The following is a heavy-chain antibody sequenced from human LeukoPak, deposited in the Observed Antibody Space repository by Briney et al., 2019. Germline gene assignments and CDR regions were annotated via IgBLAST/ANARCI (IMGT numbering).Heavy chain of an antibody. Sequence: SETLSLTCTVSGGSISSGDYYWSWIRQPPGKGLEWIGYIYYSGSTNYNPSLKSRVTISVDTSKNQFSLKLSSVTAADTAVYYCARDKPDYYYDSSGYLDAFDIWGQGTMVTVSS. J-gene: IGHJ3*02. V-gene: IGHV4-61*08. CDR1: GGSISSGDYY. D-gene: IGHD3-22*01. CDR2: IYYSGST. CDR3: ARDKPDYYYDSSGYLDAFDI.